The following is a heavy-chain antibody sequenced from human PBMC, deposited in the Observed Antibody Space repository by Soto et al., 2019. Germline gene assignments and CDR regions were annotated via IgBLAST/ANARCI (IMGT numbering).Heavy chain of an antibody. J-gene: IGHJ6*02. CDR3: AREGAAPYYYYGMDV. Sequence: QVQLQESGPGLVKHSQTLSLTCTVSGGSISSGGYFWSWIRQHPGKGLEWIGFIYYSGSTYYNPSLKSRVTISVDTSKNQFSLKLSSVTAADTAVYYCAREGAAPYYYYGMDVWGQGTTVTVSS. V-gene: IGHV4-31*03. D-gene: IGHD6-6*01. CDR1: GGSISSGGYF. CDR2: IYYSGST.